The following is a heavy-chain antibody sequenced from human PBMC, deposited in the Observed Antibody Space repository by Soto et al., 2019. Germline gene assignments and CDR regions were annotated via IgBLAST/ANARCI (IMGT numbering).Heavy chain of an antibody. CDR3: ANPPIVLVPAASYYYALDV. V-gene: IGHV3-23*01. D-gene: IGHD2-2*01. CDR2: ISGSGAAT. CDR1: GFTFSNYA. Sequence: PGGSLRLSCAASGFTFSNYAMSWVRQAPGKGLEWVSGISGSGAATHHADSVKGRFTISRDNSKNTLYLQMNSLRAEDTAVYYCANPPIVLVPAASYYYALDVWGQGTTVTVSS. J-gene: IGHJ6*02.